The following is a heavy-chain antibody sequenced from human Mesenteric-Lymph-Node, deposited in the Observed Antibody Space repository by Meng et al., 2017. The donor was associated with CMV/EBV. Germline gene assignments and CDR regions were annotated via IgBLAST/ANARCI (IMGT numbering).Heavy chain of an antibody. V-gene: IGHV1-8*01. J-gene: IGHJ6*02. D-gene: IGHD2-2*01. CDR1: GYTFTSYD. Sequence: ASVKVSCKASGYTFTSYDVNWVRQAPGQGLEWMGWMNPNSGNTGYAQKFQGRVTMTRNTSIRTAYMELSSLRSEDTAVYYCARALKCSSTSCYTKYYYGMDVWGQGTTVTVSS. CDR2: MNPNSGNT. CDR3: ARALKCSSTSCYTKYYYGMDV.